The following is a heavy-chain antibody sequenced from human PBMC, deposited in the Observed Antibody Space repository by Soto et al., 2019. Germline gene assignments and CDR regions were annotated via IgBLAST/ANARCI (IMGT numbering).Heavy chain of an antibody. V-gene: IGHV3-23*01. CDR2: ISGSGGST. D-gene: IGHD2-15*01. CDR3: AKLSLTGYCSGGSCLYDAFDI. CDR1: GFTFSSYA. Sequence: GGSLRLSCAASGFTFSSYAMSWVRQAPGKGLEWVSAISGSGGSTYYADSVKGRFTISRDNSKNTLYLQMNSLRAEDTAVYYCAKLSLTGYCSGGSCLYDAFDIWGQGTMVTVS. J-gene: IGHJ3*02.